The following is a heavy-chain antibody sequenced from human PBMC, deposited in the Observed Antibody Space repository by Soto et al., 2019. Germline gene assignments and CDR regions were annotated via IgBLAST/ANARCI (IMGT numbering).Heavy chain of an antibody. CDR2: IYYSGST. Sequence: SETLSLTCTVSGGSISSYYWSWIRQPPGKGLEWIGYIYYSGSTNYNPSLKSRVTISVETSKNQFSLKLSSVTAVDTAVYYCAREKAWGSPLGGGEAVPAAIEYYYYYYMDVWGKGTTVTVSS. D-gene: IGHD2-2*02. CDR3: AREKAWGSPLGGGEAVPAAIEYYYYYYMDV. CDR1: GGSISSYY. J-gene: IGHJ6*03. V-gene: IGHV4-59*01.